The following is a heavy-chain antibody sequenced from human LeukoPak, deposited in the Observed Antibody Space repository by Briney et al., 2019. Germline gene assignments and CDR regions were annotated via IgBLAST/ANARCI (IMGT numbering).Heavy chain of an antibody. CDR2: FSGSGGRT. Sequence: GGSLRLSCAAPRFTFSTYAMSWVRQDPGEGLEWVSTFSGSGGRTYYADSVKGRFTISRDNSKNTLYLQMNSLRAEDTAVYYCAKVTSSWNYFDYWGQGAPVTVSS. V-gene: IGHV3-23*01. J-gene: IGHJ4*02. CDR1: RFTFSTYA. D-gene: IGHD6-13*01. CDR3: AKVTSSWNYFDY.